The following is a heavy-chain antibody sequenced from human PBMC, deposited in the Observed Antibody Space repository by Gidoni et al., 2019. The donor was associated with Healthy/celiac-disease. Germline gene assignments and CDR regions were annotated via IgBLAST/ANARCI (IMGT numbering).Heavy chain of an antibody. D-gene: IGHD5-12*01. CDR3: ARLVANFYYYYGMDV. Sequence: QVQLQQWGAGLLKPSETLSLTCAVYGGSFSGYYWSWIRPPPGKGLEWIGEINHSGSTNSNPSLKSRVTISVDTSKNQFSLKLSSVTAADTAVYYCARLVANFYYYYGMDVWGQGTTVTVSS. J-gene: IGHJ6*02. CDR2: INHSGST. V-gene: IGHV4-34*01. CDR1: GGSFSGYY.